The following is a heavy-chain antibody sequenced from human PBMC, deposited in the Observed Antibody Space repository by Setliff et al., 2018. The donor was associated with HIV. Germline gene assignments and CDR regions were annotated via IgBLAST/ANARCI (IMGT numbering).Heavy chain of an antibody. CDR2: IEEAVSDT. CDR3: ARVFLEWLLYRPDYVMDV. CDR1: GFTFRSYW. Sequence: GGSLRLSCAASGFTFRSYWMSWVRQAPGKGLEWVASIEEAVSDTYYADSVKGRFTISRDNAKNSLYLQMNSLRAEDTAVYYCARVFLEWLLYRPDYVMDVWGQGTTVTVSS. V-gene: IGHV3-7*01. J-gene: IGHJ6*02. D-gene: IGHD3-3*01.